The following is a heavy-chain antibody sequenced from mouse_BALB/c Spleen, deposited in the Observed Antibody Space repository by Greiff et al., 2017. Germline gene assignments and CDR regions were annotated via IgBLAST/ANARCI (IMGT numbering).Heavy chain of an antibody. CDR3: ARYYGNYLDY. D-gene: IGHD2-1*01. CDR1: GYAFSSYW. V-gene: IGHV1-80*01. CDR2: IYPGDGDT. Sequence: VQLQESGAELVRPGSSVKISCKASGYAFSSYWMNWVKQRPGQGLEWIGQIYPGDGDTNYNGKFKGKATLTADKSSSTAYMQLSSLTSEDSAVYFCARYYGNYLDYWGQGTTLTVSS. J-gene: IGHJ2*01.